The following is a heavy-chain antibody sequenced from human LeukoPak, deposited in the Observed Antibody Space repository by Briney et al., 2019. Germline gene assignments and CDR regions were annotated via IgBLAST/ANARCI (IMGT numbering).Heavy chain of an antibody. CDR2: IYYSGST. V-gene: IGHV4-59*01. Sequence: SETLSLTCTVSGGSISSYYWSWIRRPPGKGLEWIGYIYYSGSTNYNPSLKSRVTISVDTSKNQFSLKLSSVTAADTAVYYCARDFSGYDRGYFDLWGRGTLVTVSS. J-gene: IGHJ2*01. CDR1: GGSISSYY. CDR3: ARDFSGYDRGYFDL. D-gene: IGHD5-12*01.